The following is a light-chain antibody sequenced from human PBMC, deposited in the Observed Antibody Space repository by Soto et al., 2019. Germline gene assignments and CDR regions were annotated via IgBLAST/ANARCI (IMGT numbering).Light chain of an antibody. V-gene: IGKV1-39*01. J-gene: IGKJ5*01. CDR1: QIITSW. Sequence: DIQITHSPSTVSAYVVDSVIITFLASQIITSWLAWYQQKPGKAPKLLIYAASSLQSGVPSRFSGSGSGTDFTLTISSLQPEDFATYYCQQSYSTLAINCGQGTRREIK. CDR2: AAS. CDR3: QQSYSTLAIN.